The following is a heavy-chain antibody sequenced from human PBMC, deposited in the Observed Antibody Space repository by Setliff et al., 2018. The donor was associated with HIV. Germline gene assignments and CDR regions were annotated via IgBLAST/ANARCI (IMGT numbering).Heavy chain of an antibody. Sequence: SETLSLTCTVSGDSFTSSYWSWIRQPPGKGLEWIGYIYYSGSTNYNPSLKSRVTMSVDTSKNQFSLKLSSVTAADTAVYYCARGGLRLGELSLFHDSWGQGVLVTVSS. J-gene: IGHJ4*02. V-gene: IGHV4-59*01. CDR3: ARGGLRLGELSLFHDS. CDR1: GDSFTSSY. CDR2: IYYSGST. D-gene: IGHD3-16*02.